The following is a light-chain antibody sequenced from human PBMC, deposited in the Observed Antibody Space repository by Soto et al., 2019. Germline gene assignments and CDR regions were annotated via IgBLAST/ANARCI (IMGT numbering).Light chain of an antibody. J-gene: IGLJ2*01. CDR3: QSYDGPVV. CDR1: SGSIASNY. CDR2: ENN. Sequence: VLTQPPSVSESPGKTVTISCTRSSGSIASNYVHWYQQRPGSAPTTVIYENNHRPSGVPDRFSGSIDSAFNSASLTISRVMTEDEADYYCQSYDGPVVFGGGTKLTVL. V-gene: IGLV6-57*04.